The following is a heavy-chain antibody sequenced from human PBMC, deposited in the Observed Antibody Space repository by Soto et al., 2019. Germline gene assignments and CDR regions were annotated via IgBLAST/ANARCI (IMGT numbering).Heavy chain of an antibody. J-gene: IGHJ4*02. CDR1: GGSVSSGNYY. D-gene: IGHD5-18*01. CDR2: IYYSGSI. V-gene: IGHV4-61*01. CDR3: ARRRGYTFAY. Sequence: SETLSLTCTVSGGSVSSGNYYWSWIRQPPGKGLEWIGYIYYSGSINYNPSLKSRVTISVDMSKNQFSLKLTSVTAADTAVYYCARRRGYTFAYWGQGTLVTVSS.